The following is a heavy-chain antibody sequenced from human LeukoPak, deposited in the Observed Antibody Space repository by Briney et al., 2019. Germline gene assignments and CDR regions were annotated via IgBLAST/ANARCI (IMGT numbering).Heavy chain of an antibody. CDR3: AKDRNQAQYYDFWSGYYPDY. Sequence: GGSLRLSCAASGFTFSSYWMSWVRQAPGKGLEWVANIKQDGSEKYYVDSVKGRFTISRDNSKNTLYLQMNSLRAEDTAVYYCAKDRNQAQYYDFWSGYYPDYWGQGTLVTVSS. D-gene: IGHD3-3*01. V-gene: IGHV3-7*03. J-gene: IGHJ4*02. CDR2: IKQDGSEK. CDR1: GFTFSSYW.